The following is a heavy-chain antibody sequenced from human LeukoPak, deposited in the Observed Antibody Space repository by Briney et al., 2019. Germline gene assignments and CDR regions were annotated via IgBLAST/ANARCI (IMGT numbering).Heavy chain of an antibody. D-gene: IGHD2-15*01. J-gene: IGHJ4*02. Sequence: GESLKISCKTSGYSFTLYWIGWVRPMPGKGLEWVGTIYPGDSDARYSPSFQGQVTISVDRSISTAYLQLNSLKASDTAMYYCARHHGSGRSPHYFDYWGQGTLVTVSS. CDR1: GYSFTLYW. CDR3: ARHHGSGRSPHYFDY. V-gene: IGHV5-51*01. CDR2: IYPGDSDA.